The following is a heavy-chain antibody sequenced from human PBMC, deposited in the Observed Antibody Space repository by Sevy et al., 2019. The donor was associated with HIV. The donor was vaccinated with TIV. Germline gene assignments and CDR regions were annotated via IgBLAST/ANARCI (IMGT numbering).Heavy chain of an antibody. CDR3: ARVVEPAGIDPYYYGVDV. D-gene: IGHD2-2*02. J-gene: IGHJ6*02. V-gene: IGHV1-2*02. CDR1: GYTFTDYY. Sequence: ASVKVSCKASGYTFTDYYIHWVRQAPGQGLEWMGWINPKSGGTNYAQKFHGRVTMTRDTSISTAYMELSRLRSDDAAVYDCARVVEPAGIDPYYYGVDVWGPGATVTVSS. CDR2: INPKSGGT.